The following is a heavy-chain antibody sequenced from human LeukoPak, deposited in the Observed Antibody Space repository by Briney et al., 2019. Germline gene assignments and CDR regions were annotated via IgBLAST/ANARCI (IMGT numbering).Heavy chain of an antibody. CDR2: LNPNSGGT. CDR3: ARDLNNYSGSGSYYNGDPLFQH. J-gene: IGHJ1*01. D-gene: IGHD3-10*01. CDR1: GYTFTGFC. Sequence: ASVKVSCKASGYTFTGFCIHWVRQAPGQGLEWMGWLNPNSGGTNYAQNFQGRVTMTRDTSISTGYMELSRLRSDDTAVYYCARDLNNYSGSGSYYNGDPLFQHWGQGTLVTVSS. V-gene: IGHV1-2*02.